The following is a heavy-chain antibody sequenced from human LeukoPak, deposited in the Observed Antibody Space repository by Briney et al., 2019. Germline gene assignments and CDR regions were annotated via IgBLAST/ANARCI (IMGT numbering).Heavy chain of an antibody. D-gene: IGHD3-10*01. Sequence: PGGSLRLSCAASGFSFTTHSMNWVRQAPGKGLEWVSFISVTSSFISYADSVKGRFTISRDNGENSLYLQMNGLRAEDTAVYYCVRELLWFGGPGAFDIWGQGAMVTVSS. CDR3: VRELLWFGGPGAFDI. V-gene: IGHV3-48*01. CDR2: ISVTSSFI. J-gene: IGHJ3*02. CDR1: GFSFTTHS.